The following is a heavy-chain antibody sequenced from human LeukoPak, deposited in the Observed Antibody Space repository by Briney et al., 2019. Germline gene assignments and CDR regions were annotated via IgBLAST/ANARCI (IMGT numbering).Heavy chain of an antibody. CDR3: ARESPSYYGSGSYWD. CDR1: GGTFGSYA. V-gene: IGHV1-69*13. CDR2: IIPIFGTA. D-gene: IGHD3-10*01. Sequence: SVKVSCKASGGTFGSYAISWVRQAPGQGLEWMGGIIPIFGTANYAQKFQGRVTITADESTSTAYMELGSLRSEDTAVYYCARESPSYYGSGSYWDWGQGTLVTVSS. J-gene: IGHJ4*02.